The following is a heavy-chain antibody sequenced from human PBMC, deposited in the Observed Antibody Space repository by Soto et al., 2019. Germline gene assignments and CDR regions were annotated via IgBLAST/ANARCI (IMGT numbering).Heavy chain of an antibody. CDR2: ISSSSSYI. D-gene: IGHD4-17*01. CDR1: GFTFSSYS. CDR3: ARNKYTVTDAFDI. J-gene: IGHJ3*02. V-gene: IGHV3-21*01. Sequence: PGGSLRLSCAASGFTFSSYSMNWVRQAPGKGLEWVSSISSSSSYIYHADSVKGRFTISRDNAKNSLYLQMNSLRAEDTAVYYCARNKYTVTDAFDIWGQGTMVTVSS.